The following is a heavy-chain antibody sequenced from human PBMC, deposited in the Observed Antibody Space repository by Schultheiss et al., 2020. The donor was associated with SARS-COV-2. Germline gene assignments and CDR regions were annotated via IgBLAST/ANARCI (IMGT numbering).Heavy chain of an antibody. V-gene: IGHV3-21*01. CDR2: ISTSSSYI. CDR3: ARYATHSRLSDYYYGMDV. CDR1: GFTFSSYS. D-gene: IGHD2/OR15-2a*01. J-gene: IGHJ6*02. Sequence: GGSLRLSCAASGFTFSSYSMNWVRQAPGKGLEWVSSISTSSSYIYYADSVKGRFTISRDNAKNSLYLQMNSLRAEDTAVYYCARYATHSRLSDYYYGMDVWGQGTTVTVSS.